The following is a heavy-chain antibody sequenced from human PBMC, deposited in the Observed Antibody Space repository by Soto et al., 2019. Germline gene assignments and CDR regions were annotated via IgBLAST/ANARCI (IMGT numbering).Heavy chain of an antibody. Sequence: QLQLQESGPGLVKPSETLSLTCTVSGGSISSSSYYWGWIRQPPGKGLEWIGSIYYSGSTYYNPSLKSRVTISVDTSKNQFSLKLSSVTAADTAVYYCASPLTIFGVGSDAFDIWGQGTMVTVSS. CDR1: GGSISSSSYY. CDR2: IYYSGST. V-gene: IGHV4-39*01. J-gene: IGHJ3*02. D-gene: IGHD3-3*01. CDR3: ASPLTIFGVGSDAFDI.